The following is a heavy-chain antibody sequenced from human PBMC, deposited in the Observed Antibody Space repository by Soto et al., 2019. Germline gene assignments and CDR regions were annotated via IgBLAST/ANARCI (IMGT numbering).Heavy chain of an antibody. J-gene: IGHJ6*02. CDR1: GYTFTTYD. D-gene: IGHD2-8*01. CDR3: ARDPYHFLMVNAPNLYGMDV. Sequence: QVQLVQSGAEVKKPGASVKVSCKASGYTFTTYDISWVRQAPGQGLEWMGRISTYNGNTNYPQSLQGRLTMTIDTATTTAYMELRSLRSDDTAVYYCARDPYHFLMVNAPNLYGMDVWGQGTTVTVSS. V-gene: IGHV1-18*01. CDR2: ISTYNGNT.